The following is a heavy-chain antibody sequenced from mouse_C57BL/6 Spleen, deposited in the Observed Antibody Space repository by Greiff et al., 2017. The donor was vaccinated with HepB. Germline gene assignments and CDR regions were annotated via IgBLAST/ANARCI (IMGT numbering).Heavy chain of an antibody. D-gene: IGHD2-1*01. V-gene: IGHV1-54*01. J-gene: IGHJ3*01. CDR2: INPGSGGT. Sequence: QVQLQQSGAELVRPGTSVKVSCKASGYAFTNYLIEWVKQRPGQGLEWIGVINPGSGGTNYNEKFKGKATLTADKSSSTAYMQLSSLTSEDSAVYFCARWGNHLFAYWGQGTLVTVSA. CDR3: ARWGNHLFAY. CDR1: GYAFTNYL.